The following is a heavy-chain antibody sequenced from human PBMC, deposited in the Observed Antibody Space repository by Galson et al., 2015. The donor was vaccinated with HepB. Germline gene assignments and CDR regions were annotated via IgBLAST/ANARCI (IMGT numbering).Heavy chain of an antibody. CDR2: IIPIFGTA. CDR3: ASVQRGAAIFGVVINPPNYYYYYGMDV. Sequence: VKVSCKASGGTFSSYAISWVRQAPGQGLEWMGGIIPIFGTANYAQKFQGRVTITADESTSTAYMELSSLRSEDTAVYYCASVQRGAAIFGVVINPPNYYYYYGMDVWGQGTTVTVSS. CDR1: GGTFSSYA. V-gene: IGHV1-69*01. D-gene: IGHD3-3*01. J-gene: IGHJ6*02.